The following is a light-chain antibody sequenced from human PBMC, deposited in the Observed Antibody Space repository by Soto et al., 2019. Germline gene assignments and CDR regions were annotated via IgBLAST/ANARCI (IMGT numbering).Light chain of an antibody. CDR1: SSDVGGYNY. V-gene: IGLV2-14*01. CDR2: EVS. Sequence: QSALTQPASVSGSPGQSITISCTGTSSDVGGYNYVSWYQQHPGKAPKLMIYEVSNRPSGVSYRFSGSKSGNTVSLTISGLQAEDEADYYCSSYTSSSTRVFGTGTKLTVL. CDR3: SSYTSSSTRV. J-gene: IGLJ1*01.